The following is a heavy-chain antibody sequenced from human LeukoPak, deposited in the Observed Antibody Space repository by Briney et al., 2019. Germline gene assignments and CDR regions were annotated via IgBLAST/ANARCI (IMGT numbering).Heavy chain of an antibody. J-gene: IGHJ6*03. CDR3: ARGVGATISYYHYYIDV. V-gene: IGHV1-8*03. CDR2: MNPNTGNT. CDR1: GYTFTSYD. D-gene: IGHD1-26*01. Sequence: ASVKVSCTASGYTFTSYDINWVRQARGQGLEWMGWMNPNTGNTDYAQKLQGGVTITRNTSISTVYMELSSLRSEDTAVYYCARGVGATISYYHYYIDVWGKGTTVTVSS.